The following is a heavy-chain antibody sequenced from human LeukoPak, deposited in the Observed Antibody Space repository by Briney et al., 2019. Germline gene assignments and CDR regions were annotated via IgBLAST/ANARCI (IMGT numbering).Heavy chain of an antibody. D-gene: IGHD6-19*01. Sequence: TSETLSLTCAVSGYSISSGYYWGWIRQPPGKGLEWIGSIYHSGSTYYNPSLKSRVTISVDTSKNQFSLKLSSVTAADTAVYYCARLRSRYSSGRPDHKSDYWGQGTLVTVSS. J-gene: IGHJ4*02. CDR2: IYHSGST. V-gene: IGHV4-38-2*01. CDR1: GYSISSGYY. CDR3: ARLRSRYSSGRPDHKSDY.